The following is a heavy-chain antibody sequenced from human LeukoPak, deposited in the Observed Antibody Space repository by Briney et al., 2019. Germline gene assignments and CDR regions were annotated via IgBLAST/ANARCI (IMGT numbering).Heavy chain of an antibody. Sequence: GGSLRLSCAASGFTFSSYWMNWARQAPGKGLEWVASISHNGNVNYYVDSVKGRFTISRDNAKNSLYLQMSNLRAEDTAVYFCAGSGSYRFVYWGQGTLDTVSS. CDR1: GFTFSSYW. CDR3: AGSGSYRFVY. D-gene: IGHD1-26*01. V-gene: IGHV3-7*03. CDR2: ISHNGNVN. J-gene: IGHJ4*02.